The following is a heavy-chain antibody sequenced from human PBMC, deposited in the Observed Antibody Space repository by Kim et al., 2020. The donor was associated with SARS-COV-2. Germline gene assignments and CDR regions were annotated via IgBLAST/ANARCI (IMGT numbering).Heavy chain of an antibody. J-gene: IGHJ4*03. Sequence: GGSLRLSCAASGFTFSSYAMHWVRQAPGKGLEWVAVICFDGSKKYYADSVKGRFTISRGNSKNTLYLQMNSLRAEDTAVYYCAKMERSSSSPYSLGYWGRGALVTVSS. CDR1: GFTFSSYA. D-gene: IGHD6-6*01. V-gene: IGHV3-33*06. CDR3: AKMERSSSSPYSLGY. CDR2: ICFDGSKK.